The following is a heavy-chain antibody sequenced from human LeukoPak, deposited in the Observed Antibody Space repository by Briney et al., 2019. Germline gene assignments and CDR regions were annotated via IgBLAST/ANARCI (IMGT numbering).Heavy chain of an antibody. Sequence: PGGSLRLSCGASGFTFSSYGMHWVRQAPGKGLEWVAFIRYDGSNKYYADSVKGRLTISRDNSKNTLYLQMTSLRGDDTAVYYCAKEKNSYSSSSGQGYWGQGTLVTVSS. J-gene: IGHJ4*02. CDR3: AKEKNSYSSSSGQGY. V-gene: IGHV3-30*02. CDR2: IRYDGSNK. D-gene: IGHD6-6*01. CDR1: GFTFSSYG.